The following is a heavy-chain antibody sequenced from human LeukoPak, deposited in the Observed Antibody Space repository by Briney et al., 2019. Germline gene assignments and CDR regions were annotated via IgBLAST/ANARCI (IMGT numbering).Heavy chain of an antibody. V-gene: IGHV3-74*03. D-gene: IGHD4-23*01. J-gene: IGHJ3*02. CDR1: GFTFSSYS. CDR2: INIDGGIT. CDR3: AKFDYGGNSGGAFDI. Sequence: GGSLRLSCAASGFTFSSYSMHWVRQAPGKGLVWVSHINIDGGITTYADSVKGRFTISRDNAKNTLYLQMNSLRAEDTAVYYCAKFDYGGNSGGAFDIWGQGTMVTVSS.